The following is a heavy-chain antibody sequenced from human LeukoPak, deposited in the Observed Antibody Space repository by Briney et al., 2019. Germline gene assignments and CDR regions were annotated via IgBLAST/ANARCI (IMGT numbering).Heavy chain of an antibody. Sequence: PSETLSLTCTVSGRSISSSLYFWGWIRQPPGKGLEWIGSIYYSGSTYYNPSLKSRVTISVDTSKNKFSLKLSSVTAADTAVYYCARHIDGFDIWGQGTMVTVSS. V-gene: IGHV4-39*01. CDR3: ARHIDGFDI. CDR2: IYYSGST. J-gene: IGHJ3*02. CDR1: GRSISSSLYF.